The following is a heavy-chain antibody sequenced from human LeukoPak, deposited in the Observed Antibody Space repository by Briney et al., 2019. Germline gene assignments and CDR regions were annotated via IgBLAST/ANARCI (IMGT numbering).Heavy chain of an antibody. CDR1: GGSFSGYY. CDR2: INHSGST. D-gene: IGHD3-22*01. J-gene: IGHJ5*02. Sequence: SETLSLTCAVYGGSFSGYYWSWIRQPPGKGLEWIGEINHSGSTNYNPSLKSRVTISVDTSKNQFSLKLSSVTAADTAMFYCARGITMIASNWFDPWGQGTLVTVSS. V-gene: IGHV4-34*01. CDR3: ARGITMIASNWFDP.